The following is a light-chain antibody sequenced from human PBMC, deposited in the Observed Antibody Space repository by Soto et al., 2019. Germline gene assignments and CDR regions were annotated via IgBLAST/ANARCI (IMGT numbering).Light chain of an antibody. Sequence: DIQMTQSPSSLSASVEERFTFSSRASQNIVTVLNWYNQKAWKALRVLMSDASSLQSGVPSRFSGSGSGTDFTLTISSLQPEDYATYYCQQSYNTPLTFGGGTKVDIK. J-gene: IGKJ4*01. CDR3: QQSYNTPLT. V-gene: IGKV1-39*01. CDR1: QNIVTV. CDR2: DAS.